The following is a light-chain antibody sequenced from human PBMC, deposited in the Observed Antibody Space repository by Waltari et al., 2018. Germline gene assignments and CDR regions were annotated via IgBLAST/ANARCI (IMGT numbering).Light chain of an antibody. V-gene: IGKV3-20*01. CDR1: QSVSSCY. CDR2: GAS. Sequence: EIVLTQSPGTLSLSPGERATLSCRASQSVSSCYLAWYQQNSGRATRLLIYGASSRATGIPDRFSGSGSGTDFTLTISRLEPEDVAVYDCQQYGSSRTFGQGTKVEIK. J-gene: IGKJ1*01. CDR3: QQYGSSRT.